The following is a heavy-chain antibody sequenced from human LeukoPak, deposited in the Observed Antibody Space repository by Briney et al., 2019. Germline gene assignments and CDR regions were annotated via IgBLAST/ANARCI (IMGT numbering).Heavy chain of an antibody. CDR2: ISSSSSFI. CDR1: GFTFSYYN. V-gene: IGHV3-21*01. CDR3: ARYGYGGGFDY. D-gene: IGHD5-18*01. Sequence: GGSLRLSCAASGFTFSYYNMNWVRQAPGKGLEWVSSISSSSSFISYADSVKGRFTVSRDNAKNSLHLQMNSLRAEDTAVYYCARYGYGGGFDYWGQGTLVTVSS. J-gene: IGHJ4*02.